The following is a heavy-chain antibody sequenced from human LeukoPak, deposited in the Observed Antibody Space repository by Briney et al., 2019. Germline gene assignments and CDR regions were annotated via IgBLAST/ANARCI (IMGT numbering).Heavy chain of an antibody. D-gene: IGHD3-10*01. CDR2: INSDESIT. J-gene: IGHJ4*02. Sequence: GGSLRLSCAASGFTFSSSWMYWVRQAPGKGLVWVSRINSDESITTYADSVKGRFTISRDNAKNTLYLQMNSLRAEDTAVYYCAVGSTPRDFDYWGQGTLVTVSS. V-gene: IGHV3-74*01. CDR3: AVGSTPRDFDY. CDR1: GFTFSSSW.